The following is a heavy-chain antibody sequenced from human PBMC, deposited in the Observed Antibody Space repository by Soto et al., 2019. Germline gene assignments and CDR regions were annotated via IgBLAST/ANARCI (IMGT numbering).Heavy chain of an antibody. V-gene: IGHV4-59*03. D-gene: IGHD3-9*01. CDR1: GGSISGNY. CDR2: IYYSENT. Sequence: SETLSLTCTVSGGSISGNYWSWIRQPPGKGLEWIGYIYYSENTNYNPSIKSRITITVDTSKNQYSLKLSSVTTADTTEYFCAKTYYDILSSYYPWNYYYYLDGWGKGTTVT. CDR3: AKTYYDILSSYYPWNYYYYLDG. J-gene: IGHJ6*03.